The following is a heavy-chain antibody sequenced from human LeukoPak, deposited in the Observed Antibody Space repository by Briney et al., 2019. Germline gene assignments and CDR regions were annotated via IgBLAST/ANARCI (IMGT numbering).Heavy chain of an antibody. CDR1: GDSVSSNSAV. V-gene: IGHV6-1*01. J-gene: IGHJ4*02. CDR3: GRDAAAGWVED. D-gene: IGHD6-13*01. Sequence: SQTLSLTCAISGDSVSSNSAVWNWIRQSPSRGFEWLGRTYYRSKSYYDYAISVKSRININPDTSKNQFSLQLNSVTPEDTAVYYCGRDAAAGWVEDWGQGTLVTVSP. CDR2: TYYRSKSYY.